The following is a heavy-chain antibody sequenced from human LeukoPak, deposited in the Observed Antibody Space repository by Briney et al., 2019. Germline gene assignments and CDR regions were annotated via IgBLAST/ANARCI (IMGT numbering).Heavy chain of an antibody. CDR1: GFTVSSNY. CDR2: ISSSSSYI. CDR3: ARDLSIVEWSSGYQAPYYFDY. Sequence: PGRSLRLSCAASGFTVSSNYMSWVRQAPGKGLEWVSSISSSSSYIYYADSVKGRFTISRDNAKNSLYLQMNSLRAEDTAVYYCARDLSIVEWSSGYQAPYYFDYWGQGTLVTVSS. J-gene: IGHJ4*02. V-gene: IGHV3-21*01. D-gene: IGHD3-22*01.